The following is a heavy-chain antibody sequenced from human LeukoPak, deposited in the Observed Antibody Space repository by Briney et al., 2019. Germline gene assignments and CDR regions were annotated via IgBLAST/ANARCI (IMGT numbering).Heavy chain of an antibody. V-gene: IGHV4-39*01. J-gene: IGHJ4*02. CDR3: AGSFSSGWYYFDQ. D-gene: IGHD6-19*01. Sequence: SETLSLTCTISGDSIGGSISTNAFYWAWIRQSPGKSLEYIASIYYSGRTYYNSSLKSRVTISVDTSKNQISLKLNSVTAADTAVYFCAGSFSSGWYYFDQWGQGTLVTVSS. CDR2: IYYSGRT. CDR1: GDSIGGSISTNAFY.